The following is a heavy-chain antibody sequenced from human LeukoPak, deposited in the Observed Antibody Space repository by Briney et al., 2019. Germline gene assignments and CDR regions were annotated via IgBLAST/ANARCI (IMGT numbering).Heavy chain of an antibody. V-gene: IGHV1-18*04. CDR3: ATGIAVAGTVGYFDY. Sequence: ASVKASCKASGYTFTSYGISWVRQAPGQGLEWMGWISTYNGNTDYAQKLQGRLTMTTDTSTSTAYMELRSLRSDDTAVYYCATGIAVAGTVGYFDYWGQGALVTVSS. D-gene: IGHD6-19*01. CDR2: ISTYNGNT. J-gene: IGHJ4*02. CDR1: GYTFTSYG.